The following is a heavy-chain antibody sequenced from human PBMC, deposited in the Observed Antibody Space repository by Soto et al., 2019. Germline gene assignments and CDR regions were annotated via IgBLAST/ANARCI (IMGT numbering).Heavy chain of an antibody. CDR1: GFTFSSYA. Sequence: GGSLRLSCAASGFTFSSYAMHWVRQAPGKGPEWVAVISYDGSNKYYADSVKGRFTISRDNSKNTLYLQMNSLRAEDTAVYYCASSVVPAAMPLDYWGQGTLVTVSS. V-gene: IGHV3-30-3*01. D-gene: IGHD2-2*01. CDR2: ISYDGSNK. CDR3: ASSVVPAAMPLDY. J-gene: IGHJ4*02.